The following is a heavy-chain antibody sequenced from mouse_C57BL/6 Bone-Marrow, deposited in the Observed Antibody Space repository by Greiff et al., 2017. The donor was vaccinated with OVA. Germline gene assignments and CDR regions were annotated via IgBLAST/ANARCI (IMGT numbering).Heavy chain of an antibody. CDR1: GYTFTDYY. D-gene: IGHD3-2*02. J-gene: IGHJ2*01. Sequence: EVQLQQSGPVLVKPGASVKMSCKASGYTFTDYYMNWVKQSHGKSLEWIGVLNPYNGGTSYNQKFKGKATLTVDKSSSTAYMELNSLTSEDSAVYYCARAVDSSGYDVYFDYWGQGTTLTVSS. CDR3: ARAVDSSGYDVYFDY. CDR2: LNPYNGGT. V-gene: IGHV1-19*01.